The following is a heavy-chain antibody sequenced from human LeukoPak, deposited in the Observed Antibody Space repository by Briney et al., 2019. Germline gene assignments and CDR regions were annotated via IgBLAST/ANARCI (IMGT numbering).Heavy chain of an antibody. D-gene: IGHD5-18*01. J-gene: IGHJ4*02. CDR1: GYTFTSYG. CDR2: ISAYNGNT. Sequence: GASVKVSCKASGYTFTSYGISWVRQAPGQGLEWMGWISAYNGNTNYAQKLQGRVTMTTDTSTSTAYMELRSLRSDDTAVYYCASHSGYSYGFPYFDYWGQGTLVTVSS. V-gene: IGHV1-18*01. CDR3: ASHSGYSYGFPYFDY.